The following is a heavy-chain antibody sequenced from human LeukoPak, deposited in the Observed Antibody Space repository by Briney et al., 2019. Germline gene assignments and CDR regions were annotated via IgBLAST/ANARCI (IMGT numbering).Heavy chain of an antibody. CDR3: AKDLEAVAGTIVNDY. V-gene: IGHV3-23*01. J-gene: IGHJ4*02. D-gene: IGHD6-19*01. CDR2: IGASGGTT. Sequence: GGSLRLSCAVSGLTFSKYAMNWVRQGPGKGLEWVSGIGASGGTTYYADSVQGRFTISRDNSKNTLYLQLNRLRAEDTGVYFCAKDLEAVAGTIVNDYWGQGTLVTVSS. CDR1: GLTFSKYA.